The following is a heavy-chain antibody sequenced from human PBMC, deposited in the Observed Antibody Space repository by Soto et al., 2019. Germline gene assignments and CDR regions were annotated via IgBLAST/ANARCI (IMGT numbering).Heavy chain of an antibody. D-gene: IGHD6-13*01. V-gene: IGHV1-8*01. Sequence: ASVKVSCKASGYTFTSYDINWVRQATGQGLEWMGWMNPNGGNTGYAQKFQGRVTMTRNTSISTAYMELSSLRSEDTAVYYCARGYSGLSPNRYSSSWYLWGQGTLVTVSS. J-gene: IGHJ4*02. CDR3: ARGYSGLSPNRYSSSWYL. CDR2: MNPNGGNT. CDR1: GYTFTSYD.